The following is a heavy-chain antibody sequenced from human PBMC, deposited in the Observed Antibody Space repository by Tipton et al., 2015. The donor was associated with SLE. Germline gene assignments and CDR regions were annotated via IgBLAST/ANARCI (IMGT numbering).Heavy chain of an antibody. CDR3: ARDLLRDSSGYHLDY. J-gene: IGHJ4*02. V-gene: IGHV4-59*11. Sequence: TLSLTCTVSGGSISSHYWSWIRQPPGKGLEWIGYIYYSGSTNYNPSLKSRVTISVDTSKNQFSLKLSSVTAADTAVYYCARDLLRDSSGYHLDYWGQGTLVTVPS. CDR1: GGSISSHY. D-gene: IGHD3-22*01. CDR2: IYYSGST.